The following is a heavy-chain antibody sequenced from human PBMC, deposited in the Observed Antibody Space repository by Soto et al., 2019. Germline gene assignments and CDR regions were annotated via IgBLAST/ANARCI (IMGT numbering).Heavy chain of an antibody. Sequence: QVQLQESGPGLVKPSETLSLTCQVSGASVGGHYWSWIRQPPGKGLEWIGFVGYTGSTKTNPFLKSRVTISIETSNNQFSLRLRSVTAADTAVYFCARRNYFESSGYNHFDYWGQGILVTVSS. CDR3: ARRNYFESSGYNHFDY. V-gene: IGHV4-59*02. CDR1: GASVGGHY. CDR2: VGYTGST. J-gene: IGHJ4*02. D-gene: IGHD3-22*01.